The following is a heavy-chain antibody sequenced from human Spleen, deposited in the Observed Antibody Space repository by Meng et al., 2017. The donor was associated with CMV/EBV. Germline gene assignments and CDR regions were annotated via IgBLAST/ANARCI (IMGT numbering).Heavy chain of an antibody. CDR1: GYRFTNYW. V-gene: IGHV3-23*01. CDR2: VSGRGGST. Sequence: GESLKISCKGSGYRFTNYWIGWVRQAPGKGLEWVSAVSGRGGSTYFADSVKGRFTISRDNSKNRLYLQMSSLSAEDTAVYYCAKAMTYSDDAFDIWGQGTTVTVSS. CDR3: AKAMTYSDDAFDI. J-gene: IGHJ3*02. D-gene: IGHD2-15*01.